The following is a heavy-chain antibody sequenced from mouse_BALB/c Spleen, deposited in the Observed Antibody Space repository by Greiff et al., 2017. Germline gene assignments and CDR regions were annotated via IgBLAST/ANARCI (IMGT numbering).Heavy chain of an antibody. CDR1: GYAFTNYL. Sequence: QVQLQQSGAELVRPGTSVKVSCKASGYAFTNYLIEWVKQRPGQGLEWIGVINPGSGGTNYNEKFKGKATLTADKSSSTAYMQLSSLTSDDSAVYFCARSPIYYDYDNYAMDYWGQGISVTVSS. V-gene: IGHV1-54*01. CDR3: ARSPIYYDYDNYAMDY. CDR2: INPGSGGT. D-gene: IGHD2-4*01. J-gene: IGHJ4*01.